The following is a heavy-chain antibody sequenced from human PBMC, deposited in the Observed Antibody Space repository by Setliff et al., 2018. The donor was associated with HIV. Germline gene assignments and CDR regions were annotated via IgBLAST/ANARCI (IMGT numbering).Heavy chain of an antibody. D-gene: IGHD3-16*02. CDR3: ASGRVRQSRKFGGVIVLPPFDY. CDR1: GGSISDSDFY. J-gene: IGHJ4*02. Sequence: SETLSLTCTVSGGSISDSDFYWSWIRQHPGEALEWIGYIHHSGSAFYNPSLKSRLTISIDTSKSQFSLRLSSVTAADTAVYYCASGRVRQSRKFGGVIVLPPFDYWGQGTLVTVSS. V-gene: IGHV4-31*03. CDR2: IHHSGSA.